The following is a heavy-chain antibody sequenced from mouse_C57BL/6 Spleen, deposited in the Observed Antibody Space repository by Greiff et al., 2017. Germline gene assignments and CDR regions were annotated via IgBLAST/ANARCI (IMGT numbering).Heavy chain of an antibody. D-gene: IGHD1-1*01. CDR3: ARWAYYGSSEGYYFDY. Sequence: QVQLQQPGAELVKPGASVKLSCKASGYTFTSYWMQWVKQRPGQGLEWIGEIDPSDSYTNYNQKFKGKATLTVDTSSSTAYMQLSSLTSEDSAVYYCARWAYYGSSEGYYFDYWGQGTTLTVSS. CDR1: GYTFTSYW. V-gene: IGHV1-50*01. J-gene: IGHJ2*01. CDR2: IDPSDSYT.